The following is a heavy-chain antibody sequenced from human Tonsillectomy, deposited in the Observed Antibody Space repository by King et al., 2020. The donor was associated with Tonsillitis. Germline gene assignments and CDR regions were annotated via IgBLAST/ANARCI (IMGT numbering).Heavy chain of an antibody. CDR1: GFTFSSYW. Sequence: EVQLVESGGGLVQPGGSLRLSCAASGFTFSSYWMHWVRQAPGKGLVWVSRINSDGNSTNYADSVKGRFTISRDNAKNTLYLQMSSLRPEDTAVYYCARAASWGFWSGYPVYWGQGTLVTVSS. V-gene: IGHV3-74*01. J-gene: IGHJ4*02. D-gene: IGHD3-3*01. CDR2: INSDGNST. CDR3: ARAASWGFWSGYPVY.